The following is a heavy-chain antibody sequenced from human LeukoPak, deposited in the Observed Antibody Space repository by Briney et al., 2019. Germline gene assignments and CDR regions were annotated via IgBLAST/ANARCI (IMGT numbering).Heavy chain of an antibody. J-gene: IGHJ4*02. V-gene: IGHV4-39*01. CDR2: IYYSGNT. Sequence: SETLSLTCTVSGVSISSSNSYWGWIRQPPGKGVEWIGSIYYSGNTYYNASLNSQVSISIDTSKNQFSLRLTSVTAADTAVYYCAKQTGSGLFILPGGQGTLVTVSS. CDR1: GVSISSSNSY. D-gene: IGHD3/OR15-3a*01. CDR3: AKQTGSGLFILP.